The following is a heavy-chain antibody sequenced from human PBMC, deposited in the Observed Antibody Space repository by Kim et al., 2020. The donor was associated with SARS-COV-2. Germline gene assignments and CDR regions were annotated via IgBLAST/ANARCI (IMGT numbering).Heavy chain of an antibody. J-gene: IGHJ4*02. D-gene: IGHD3-22*01. CDR2: ISYDESYK. V-gene: IGHV3-30*04. CDR3: ARDRVVVITTQLDY. Sequence: GGSLRLSCAASGFTFSSYAMYWVRQAPGKGLEWVAVISYDESYKYYAASVKGRFTISRDNSKNTLHLQMNSLRAEDTAVYFCARDRVVVITTQLDYWGQGTLVTVSS. CDR1: GFTFSSYA.